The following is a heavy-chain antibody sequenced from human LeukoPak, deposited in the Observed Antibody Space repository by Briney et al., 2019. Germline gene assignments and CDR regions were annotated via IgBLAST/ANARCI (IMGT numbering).Heavy chain of an antibody. CDR3: AKSDGNYYYYYYGMDV. D-gene: IGHD4-23*01. V-gene: IGHV3-7*01. Sequence: GGSLRLSCAASGFTFSNYWMSWVRQAPGSGLEWVANVKKDGSEKYYVESVKGRFTISRDNSKNSLYLQMDSLRAEDTAVYYCAKSDGNYYYYYYGMDVWGQGTTVTVSS. J-gene: IGHJ6*02. CDR2: VKKDGSEK. CDR1: GFTFSNYW.